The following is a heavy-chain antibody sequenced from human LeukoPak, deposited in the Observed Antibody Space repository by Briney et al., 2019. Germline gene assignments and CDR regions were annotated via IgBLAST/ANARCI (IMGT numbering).Heavy chain of an antibody. CDR3: AKDRAYCGGDCYPGSDFDY. D-gene: IGHD2-21*02. CDR1: GFTVSSYA. J-gene: IGHJ4*02. CDR2: ISGSGGST. Sequence: GGSLRLSCSASGFTVSSYAMSWVRQAPGEGLEWVSAISGSGGSTYYADSVKGRFTISRDTSKNTLYRQMNSLRAEDTSVYYRAKDRAYCGGDCYPGSDFDYWGQGTPVTVSS. V-gene: IGHV3-23*01.